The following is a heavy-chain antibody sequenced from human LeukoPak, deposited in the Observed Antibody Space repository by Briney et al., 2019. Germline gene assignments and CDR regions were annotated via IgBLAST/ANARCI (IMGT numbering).Heavy chain of an antibody. CDR1: GFTFSSYA. Sequence: GGSLRLSCAASGFTFSSYAMSWVRQAPGKGLEWVSAISGSGGSTYYADSVKGRFTISRDNSKNTLYLQMNSLRAEHTAVYYCARRVDYYDSSGYQSVYFDYWAQGTLVTVSS. J-gene: IGHJ4*02. D-gene: IGHD3-22*01. V-gene: IGHV3-23*01. CDR2: ISGSGGST. CDR3: ARRVDYYDSSGYQSVYFDY.